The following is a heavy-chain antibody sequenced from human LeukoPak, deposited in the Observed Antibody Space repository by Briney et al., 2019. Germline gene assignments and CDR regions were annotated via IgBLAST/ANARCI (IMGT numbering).Heavy chain of an antibody. J-gene: IGHJ3*02. V-gene: IGHV3-21*01. D-gene: IGHD3-9*01. CDR1: GFTFSSYT. CDR2: ISSTSNYI. Sequence: GGSLRLSCAASGFTFSSYTMNWVRQTPGKGLEWVSSISSTSNYIYYADSVKGRFTISRDNAKNSLYLQMNSLSAEDTAVYYCARHQPGDILTEDAFDIWGQGTMVTVSS. CDR3: ARHQPGDILTEDAFDI.